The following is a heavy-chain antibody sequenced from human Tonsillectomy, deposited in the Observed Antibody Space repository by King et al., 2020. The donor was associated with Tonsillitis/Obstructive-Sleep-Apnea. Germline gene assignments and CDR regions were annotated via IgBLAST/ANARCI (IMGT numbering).Heavy chain of an antibody. CDR2: IIPIFGTA. CDR3: ARARGYSDGSGDYYYYYMDV. D-gene: IGHD5-18*01. CDR1: GGTFSSYA. V-gene: IGHV1-69*01. J-gene: IGHJ6*03. Sequence: VQLVQSGAEVKKPGSSVKVSCKASGGTFSSYAISWVRQAPGQGLEWMGGIIPIFGTANYAQKFQGRVTITADESTSTAYMELSSLRSEDTAVYYCARARGYSDGSGDYYYYYMDVWGKGTTVTVSS.